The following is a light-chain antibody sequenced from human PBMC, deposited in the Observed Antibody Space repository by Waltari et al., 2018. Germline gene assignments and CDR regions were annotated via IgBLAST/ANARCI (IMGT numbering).Light chain of an antibody. Sequence: QSVLTQPPSVSGAPGQRVAISCTGTRSNIGAGHDVHWYQQLPGTAPKPLIYGNGKRRSGVADRVSGSKSATSASLTITVLQAEDEDDYFCHSLDSSLSTGVVFGGGTKVTVL. V-gene: IGLV1-40*01. CDR3: HSLDSSLSTGVV. CDR2: GNG. J-gene: IGLJ2*01. CDR1: RSNIGAGHD.